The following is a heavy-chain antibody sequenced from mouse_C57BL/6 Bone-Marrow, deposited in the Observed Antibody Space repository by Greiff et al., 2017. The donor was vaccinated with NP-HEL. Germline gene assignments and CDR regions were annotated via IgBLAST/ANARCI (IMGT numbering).Heavy chain of an antibody. CDR2: IYPGSGNT. CDR3: ARGGYGPHYYAMDY. Sequence: QVQLKQSGAELVRPGASVKLSCKASGYTFTDYYINWVKQRPGQGLEWIARIYPGSGNTYYNEKFKGKATLTAEKASSTAYMQLSRLTSEDCAVYFCARGGYGPHYYAMDYWGQGTSVTVSS. V-gene: IGHV1-76*01. J-gene: IGHJ4*01. CDR1: GYTFTDYY. D-gene: IGHD1-1*01.